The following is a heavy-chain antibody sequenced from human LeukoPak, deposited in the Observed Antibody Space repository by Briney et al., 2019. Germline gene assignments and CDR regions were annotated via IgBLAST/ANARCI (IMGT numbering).Heavy chain of an antibody. CDR2: ITGSGDTK. D-gene: IGHD6-13*01. Sequence: GGSLRLSCAASGFTFSGHAVNRVRQAQGKGLEWVSGITGSGDTKFYADSVKGRFTISRDNSKNTLYLQMHSRRVEDTAVYYCEKEYSTIPAATNPLFDYWGQGALVTVSS. CDR1: GFTFSGHA. V-gene: IGHV3-23*01. CDR3: EKEYSTIPAATNPLFDY. J-gene: IGHJ4*02.